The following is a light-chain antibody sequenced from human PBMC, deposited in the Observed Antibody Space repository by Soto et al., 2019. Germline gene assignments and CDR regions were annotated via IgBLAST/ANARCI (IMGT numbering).Light chain of an antibody. V-gene: IGKV1-12*01. CDR2: GAS. J-gene: IGKJ1*01. CDR1: QGISSW. CDR3: QKPNSSPWT. Sequence: DIQMTQSPSSVSASVGDSVTISCRASQGISSWLAWYQQKPGKAPKLLIYGASSLQSGVPSRFSGSGSGTDFTRKMSSLESEDFSTYFRQKPNSSPWTFRQGTKLDIK.